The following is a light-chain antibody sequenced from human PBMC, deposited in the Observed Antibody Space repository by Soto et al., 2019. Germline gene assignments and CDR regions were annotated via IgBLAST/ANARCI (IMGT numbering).Light chain of an antibody. J-gene: IGLJ1*01. CDR3: SSYTSSSTLYV. CDR2: EVT. CDR1: STDIGYYNY. Sequence: QSVLTQPASVSGSPGQSVTISCTGTSTDIGYYNYVSWFQQHPNKSPKLVISEVTNRPSGVSNRFSGSKSGNTASLTISELQAEDEADYYCSSYTSSSTLYVFGTGTKVTVL. V-gene: IGLV2-14*01.